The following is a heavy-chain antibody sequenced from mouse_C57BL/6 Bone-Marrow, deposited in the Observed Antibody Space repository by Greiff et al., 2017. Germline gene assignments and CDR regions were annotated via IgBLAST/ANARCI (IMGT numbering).Heavy chain of an antibody. V-gene: IGHV5-4*01. J-gene: IGHJ4*01. CDR3: ARDRLLRYLYAMDY. CDR2: ISDGGSYT. D-gene: IGHD1-1*01. Sequence: EVKLMESGGGLVKPGGSLKLSCAASGFTFSSYAMSWVRQTPEKRLEWVATISDGGSYTYYPDNVKGRFTISSDNATNNLYLQMSHLKSEDTAMYYCARDRLLRYLYAMDYWGQGTSVTVSS. CDR1: GFTFSSYA.